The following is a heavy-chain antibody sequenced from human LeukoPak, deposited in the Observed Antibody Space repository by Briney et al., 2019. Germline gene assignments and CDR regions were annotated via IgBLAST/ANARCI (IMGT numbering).Heavy chain of an antibody. CDR1: GFAFSSYW. Sequence: GALRLSCTASGFAFSSYWMFWVRQAPGEGPVWVSQINTEGASTTYGDPAKGRFTTSRDNAKNTLYLQMNSLRVEDTAVYYCARGTATTAGIDFWGQGTLVTVSS. V-gene: IGHV3-74*01. D-gene: IGHD1/OR15-1a*01. CDR3: ARGTATTAGIDF. CDR2: INTEGAST. J-gene: IGHJ4*02.